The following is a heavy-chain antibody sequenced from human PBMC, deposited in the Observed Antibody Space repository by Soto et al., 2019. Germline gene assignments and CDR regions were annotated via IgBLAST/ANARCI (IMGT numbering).Heavy chain of an antibody. V-gene: IGHV2-26*01. D-gene: IGHD2-2*01. CDR2: IFSNDEK. CDR3: ARMGCSSTSCPTGGYYYYYYMDV. Sequence: QVTLKESGPVLVKPTETLTLTCTVSGFSLSNARMGVSWIRQPPGKALEWLAHIFSNDEKSYSTSLKSRLTISKDTSKSQVVLTMTNMDPVDTATYYCARMGCSSTSCPTGGYYYYYYMDVWGKGTTVTVSS. CDR1: GFSLSNARMG. J-gene: IGHJ6*03.